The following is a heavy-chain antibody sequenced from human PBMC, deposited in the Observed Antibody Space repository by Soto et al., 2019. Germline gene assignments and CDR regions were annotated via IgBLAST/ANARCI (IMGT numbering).Heavy chain of an antibody. CDR1: GGSISSSNW. CDR2: IYHSGST. V-gene: IGHV4-4*02. Sequence: PSETLSLTCAVSGGSISSSNWWSWVRQPPGKGLEWIGEIYHSGSTNYNPSLKSRVTISVDKSKNQFSLKLSSVTAADTAVYYCARDRRGHYYGSGSYYTPHYYYGMDVWGQGTTVTV. D-gene: IGHD3-10*01. CDR3: ARDRRGHYYGSGSYYTPHYYYGMDV. J-gene: IGHJ6*02.